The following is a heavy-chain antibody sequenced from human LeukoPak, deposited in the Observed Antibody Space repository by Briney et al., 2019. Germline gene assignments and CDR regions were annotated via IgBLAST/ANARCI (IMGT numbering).Heavy chain of an antibody. Sequence: GGSLRLSCAASGFAFSSYAMSWVRQAPGKGLEWVSAISGSGSSPYYADSVKGRFTISRDNSKTTLYLQMNSLRAEDTAVYYCAKGFGSSWYVWVSWGQGTLVTVSP. CDR1: GFAFSSYA. D-gene: IGHD6-13*01. V-gene: IGHV3-23*01. J-gene: IGHJ5*02. CDR2: ISGSGSSP. CDR3: AKGFGSSWYVWVS.